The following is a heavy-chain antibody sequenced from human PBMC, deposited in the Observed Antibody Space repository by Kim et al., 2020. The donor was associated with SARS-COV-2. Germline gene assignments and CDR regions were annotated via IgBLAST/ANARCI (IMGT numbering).Heavy chain of an antibody. CDR3: ARLRWRVAAANYYYYYGMDV. D-gene: IGHD6-13*01. CDR1: GGSISSSSYY. CDR2: IYYSGST. Sequence: SETLSLTCTVSGGSISSSSYYWGWIRQPPGKGLEWIGSIYYSGSTYYNPSLKSRVTISVDTSKNQFSLKLSSVTAADTAVYYCARLRWRVAAANYYYYYGMDVWGQGTTVTVSS. V-gene: IGHV4-39*01. J-gene: IGHJ6*02.